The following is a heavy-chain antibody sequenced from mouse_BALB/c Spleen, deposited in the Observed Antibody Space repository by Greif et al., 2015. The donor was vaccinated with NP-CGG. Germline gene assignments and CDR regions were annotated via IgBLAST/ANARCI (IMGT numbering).Heavy chain of an antibody. D-gene: IGHD1-1*01. Sequence: VQLQQSGAELVKPGASVKLSCTASGFNIKDTYMHWVKQRPEQGLEWIGRIDPADGNSKYDPKFQGKATIIADTSSNIAYLQLSSLTSEDTAVYYCAPYYYGTSVFAYWGQGTLVTVSA. J-gene: IGHJ3*01. CDR2: IDPADGNS. CDR1: GFNIKDTY. V-gene: IGHV14-3*02. CDR3: APYYYGTSVFAY.